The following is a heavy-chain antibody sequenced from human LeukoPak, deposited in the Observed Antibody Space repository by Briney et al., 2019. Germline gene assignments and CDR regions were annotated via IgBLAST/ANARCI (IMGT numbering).Heavy chain of an antibody. CDR1: GGSISSYY. CDR2: INHSGST. CDR3: ARGRLHDYVWGSYRAYFDY. V-gene: IGHV4-34*01. D-gene: IGHD3-16*02. J-gene: IGHJ4*02. Sequence: SETLSLTCTVSGGSISSYYWSWIRQPPGKGLEWIGEINHSGSTNYNPSLKSRVTISVDTSKNQFSLKLSSVTAADTAVYYCARGRLHDYVWGSYRAYFDYWGQGTLVTVSS.